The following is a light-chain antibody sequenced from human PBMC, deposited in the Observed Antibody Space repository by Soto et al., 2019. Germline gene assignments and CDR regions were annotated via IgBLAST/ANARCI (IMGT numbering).Light chain of an antibody. CDR1: QSISSSY. CDR2: GAS. V-gene: IGKV3-20*01. J-gene: IGKJ3*01. CDR3: QQYVSSRFT. Sequence: EIVLTQSPGTLSLSPGERATLSCRASQSISSSYLAWYQQKPGQAPRLLVYGASSRATGIPDRFSGSGSGTDFTLTISRLEPEDFAVYYCQQYVSSRFTFCPGTKVDIK.